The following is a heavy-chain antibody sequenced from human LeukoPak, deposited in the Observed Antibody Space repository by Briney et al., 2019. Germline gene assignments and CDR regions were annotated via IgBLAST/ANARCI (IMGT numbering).Heavy chain of an antibody. V-gene: IGHV4-30-4*08. Sequence: SQTLSLTCTVSGGSISSGDYYWSWIRQPPGKGLEWIGYIYYSGSTYCNPSLKSRVTISVDTSKNQFSLKLSSVTAADTAVYYCAVVPTPHYILWFSLGREAFDIWGQGTMVTVSS. D-gene: IGHD2-21*01. CDR2: IYYSGST. CDR3: AVVPTPHYILWFSLGREAFDI. CDR1: GGSISSGDYY. J-gene: IGHJ3*02.